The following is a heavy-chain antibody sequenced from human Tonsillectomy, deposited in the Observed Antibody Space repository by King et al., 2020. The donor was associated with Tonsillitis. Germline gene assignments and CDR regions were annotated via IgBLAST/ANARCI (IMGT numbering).Heavy chain of an antibody. CDR1: GFSFHDYG. Sequence: VQLVESGGGVVQPGRSLRLSCAAPGFSFHDYGMHWVRHGPGKWLEWVASSWYDGINTYYADSVRVRFTISRENSMNTVYLKMNSLRAEYTAMYYCARGWNDVGYWGQGTLVTVSS. D-gene: IGHD1-1*01. J-gene: IGHJ4*02. CDR2: SWYDGINT. CDR3: ARGWNDVGY. V-gene: IGHV3-33*01.